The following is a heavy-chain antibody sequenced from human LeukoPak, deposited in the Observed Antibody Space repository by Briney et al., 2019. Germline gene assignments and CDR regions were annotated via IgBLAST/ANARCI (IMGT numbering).Heavy chain of an antibody. V-gene: IGHV1-46*01. CDR1: GGTFSSYA. J-gene: IGHJ5*02. CDR2: INPSGGST. D-gene: IGHD3-10*01. CDR3: ARGRSVRGPEDWFDP. Sequence: ASVKVSCKASGGTFSSYAISWVRQAPGQGLEWMGIINPSGGSTSYAQKFQGRVTMTRDTSTSTVYMELSSLRSEDTAVYYCARGRSVRGPEDWFDPWGQGTLVTVSS.